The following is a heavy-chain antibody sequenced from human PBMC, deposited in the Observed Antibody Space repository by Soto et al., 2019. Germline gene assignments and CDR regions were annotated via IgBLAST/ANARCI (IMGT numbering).Heavy chain of an antibody. CDR2: IKSKVDGGTT. CDR1: GVPVRNVW. J-gene: IGHJ3*01. V-gene: IGHV3-15*01. CDR3: TTGRPFTGGGVITT. D-gene: IGHD3-10*01. Sequence: GGSLRLSCAASGVPVRNVWMTWVRQTPGKGLEWVGRIKSKVDGGTTDYAASVNGRYTISRDDSKSTLYLQMNSLKTEDTAVYYCTTGRPFTGGGVITTWGQGTMVTVSS.